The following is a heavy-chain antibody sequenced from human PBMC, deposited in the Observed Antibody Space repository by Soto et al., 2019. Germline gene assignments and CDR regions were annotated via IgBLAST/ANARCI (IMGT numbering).Heavy chain of an antibody. J-gene: IGHJ4*02. D-gene: IGHD2-8*01. CDR3: ATGSGTNIDY. Sequence: SETLSLTCTVSGGSISSGGYYWSWIRQHPGKGLEWIGYIYYSGSTYYNPSLKSRVTISVDTSKNQFSLKLSSVTAADTAVYYCATGSGTNIDYWGQGTLVTVSS. CDR1: GGSISSGGYY. V-gene: IGHV4-31*03. CDR2: IYYSGST.